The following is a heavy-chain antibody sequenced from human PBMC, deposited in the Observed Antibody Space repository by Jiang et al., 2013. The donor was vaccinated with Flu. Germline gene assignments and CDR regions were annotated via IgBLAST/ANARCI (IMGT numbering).Heavy chain of an antibody. CDR2: ISFDGSYT. Sequence: EWVAIISFDGSYTFSADSVKGRFTISRDNSKSTLYLQMNSLRAEDTALYFCAKDRFDGHCSDTICGSSYFDFWGQGTLVTVSS. V-gene: IGHV3-30*18. D-gene: IGHD2-2*01. J-gene: IGHJ4*02. CDR3: AKDRFDGHCSDTICGSSYFDF.